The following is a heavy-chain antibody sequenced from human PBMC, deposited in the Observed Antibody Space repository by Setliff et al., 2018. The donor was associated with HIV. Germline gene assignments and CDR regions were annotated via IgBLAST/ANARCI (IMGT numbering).Heavy chain of an antibody. CDR3: ARGAWYTSGWHSSRYMDV. Sequence: ASVKVSCKASGYTFTSYDTNWVRQATGQGLEWMGWVNPNSGNTGYAQKFQGRVTMTRNTSIRTVYMELSSLRSEDTAVYYCARGAWYTSGWHSSRYMDVWGKGSTVTVS. J-gene: IGHJ6*03. CDR1: GYTFTSYD. V-gene: IGHV1-8*02. D-gene: IGHD6-19*01. CDR2: VNPNSGNT.